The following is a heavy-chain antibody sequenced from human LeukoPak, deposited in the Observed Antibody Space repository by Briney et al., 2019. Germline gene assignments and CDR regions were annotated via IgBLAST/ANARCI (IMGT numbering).Heavy chain of an antibody. D-gene: IGHD6-13*01. CDR2: ISSSSSYI. CDR1: GFTFSSYS. CDR3: ARDLPQQQGFDY. V-gene: IGHV3-21*01. Sequence: GGSLRLSCAASGFTFSSYSMNWVRQAPGKGLEWVSSISSSSSYIYYADSVKGRFTISRDNAKNSLYLQMNSLRAEDTAVYYCARDLPQQQGFDYWGQGTLVTVPS. J-gene: IGHJ4*02.